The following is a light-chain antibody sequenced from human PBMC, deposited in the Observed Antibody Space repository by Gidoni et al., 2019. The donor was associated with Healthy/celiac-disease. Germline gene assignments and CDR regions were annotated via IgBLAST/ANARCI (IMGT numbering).Light chain of an antibody. CDR3: QQLNSYPPFT. Sequence: IQLTQSPSSLSASVGDRVTITCRASQGISSYLAWYQQKPGKAPKLLIYAASTLQSGVPSRFSGSGSVTDFTLAISSLQPEDFATYYCQQLNSYPPFTFXPXTKVDIK. CDR1: QGISSY. V-gene: IGKV1-9*01. J-gene: IGKJ3*01. CDR2: AAS.